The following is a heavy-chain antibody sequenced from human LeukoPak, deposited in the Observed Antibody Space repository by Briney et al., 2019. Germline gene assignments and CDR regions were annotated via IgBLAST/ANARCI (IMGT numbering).Heavy chain of an antibody. J-gene: IGHJ6*03. Sequence: GGSLRLSCAASGFTFSQTWMHWVRQAPGKGLVWVSRIKSDGRSTSYADSVKGRFSTSRDNAKNTLYLQMNRLRAEDTAVYYCVRDYYYNMDVWGQGTTVTVS. CDR2: IKSDGRST. V-gene: IGHV3-74*01. CDR1: GFTFSQTW. CDR3: VRDYYYNMDV.